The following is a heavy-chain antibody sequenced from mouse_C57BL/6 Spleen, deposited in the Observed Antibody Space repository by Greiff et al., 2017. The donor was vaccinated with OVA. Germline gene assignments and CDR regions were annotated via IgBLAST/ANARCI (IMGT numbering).Heavy chain of an antibody. J-gene: IGHJ4*01. CDR1: SYTFTSYW. D-gene: IGHD1-3*01. CDR2: IDPSDSYT. Sequence: QVQLQQPGAELVMPGASVKLSCKASSYTFTSYWMHWVKQRPGQGLEWIGEIDPSDSYTNYNQKFKGKSTLTVDKSSSTAYMQLSSLTSEDSAVYYCARFRGKGDYYAMDYWGQGTSVTVPS. V-gene: IGHV1-69*01. CDR3: ARFRGKGDYYAMDY.